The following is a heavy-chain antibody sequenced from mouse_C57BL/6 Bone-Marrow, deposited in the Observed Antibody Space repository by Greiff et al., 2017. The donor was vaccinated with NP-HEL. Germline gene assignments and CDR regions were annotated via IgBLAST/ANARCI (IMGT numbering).Heavy chain of an antibody. CDR2: INPNNGGT. CDR3: ARGQYYGSSHWYFDV. Sequence: EVQLQQSGPELVKPGASVKISCKASGYTFTDYYMNWVKQSHGKSLEWIGDINPNNGGTSYNQKFKGKATLTVDKSSSTAYMELRSLTSEDSAVYDCARGQYYGSSHWYFDVWGTGTTVTVSS. D-gene: IGHD1-1*01. CDR1: GYTFTDYY. V-gene: IGHV1-26*01. J-gene: IGHJ1*03.